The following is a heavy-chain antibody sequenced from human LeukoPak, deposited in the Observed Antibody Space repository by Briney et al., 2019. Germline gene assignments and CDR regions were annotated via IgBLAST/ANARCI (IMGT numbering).Heavy chain of an antibody. J-gene: IGHJ4*02. CDR1: GFTFSSYA. Sequence: GRSLRLSCAASGFTFSSYAMHWVRQAPGKGQEWVAVISYDGSNKYYADSVKGRFTISRDNSKNTLFLQINSLRPEDTAVYYCAKDGVRGGGPSYFDYWGQGTLVTVSS. D-gene: IGHD2-15*01. CDR3: AKDGVRGGGPSYFDY. V-gene: IGHV3-30-3*01. CDR2: ISYDGSNK.